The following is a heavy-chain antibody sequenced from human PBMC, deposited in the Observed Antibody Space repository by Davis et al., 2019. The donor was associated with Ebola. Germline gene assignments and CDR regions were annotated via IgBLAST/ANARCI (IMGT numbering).Heavy chain of an antibody. CDR2: INPNSGAT. CDR1: GYTFTDYY. Sequence: AASVTVSCKASGYTFTDYYVHWVRQAPGQGLEWMGRINPNSGATNYAQKFQGRVTMTRDTSTSTVYMELSSLRSEDTAVYYCAREENVVVTATNYYYYGMDVWGKGTTVTVSS. D-gene: IGHD2-21*02. CDR3: AREENVVVTATNYYYYGMDV. V-gene: IGHV1-2*06. J-gene: IGHJ6*04.